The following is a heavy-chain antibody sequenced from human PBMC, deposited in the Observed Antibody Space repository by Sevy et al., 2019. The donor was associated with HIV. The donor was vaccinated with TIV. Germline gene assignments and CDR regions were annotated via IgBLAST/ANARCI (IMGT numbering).Heavy chain of an antibody. V-gene: IGHV4-59*13. CDR3: ARLSGHESGPGYGAPDYYPYGLDV. CDR2: IFNSGTA. Sequence: SETLSLTCTVSGGSRRNYYWTWIRQSPGEGLEWIGHIFNSGTANYNPSLKSRLTISIDTSRNQFSLYLSSVTAADTAGYFCARLSGHESGPGYGAPDYYPYGLDVWGQGTTVTVSS. J-gene: IGHJ6*02. CDR1: GGSRRNYY. D-gene: IGHD4-17*01.